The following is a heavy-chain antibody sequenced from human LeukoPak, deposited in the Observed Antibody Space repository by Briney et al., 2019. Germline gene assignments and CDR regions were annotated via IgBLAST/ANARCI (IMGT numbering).Heavy chain of an antibody. CDR3: GFSEGDF. D-gene: IGHD6-25*01. Sequence: SETLSLTCTVSGDSNINYYWTWIRQPAGKGLEWIGRIYTSGNTNYNPSLNSRVTMSVDTSKNQFSLKLTSLTAADTAMYFCGFSEGDFWGQGALVTVSS. J-gene: IGHJ4*02. CDR1: GDSNINYY. V-gene: IGHV4-4*07. CDR2: IYTSGNT.